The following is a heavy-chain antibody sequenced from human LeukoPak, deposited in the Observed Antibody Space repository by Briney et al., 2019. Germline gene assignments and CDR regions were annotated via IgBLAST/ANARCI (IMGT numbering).Heavy chain of an antibody. D-gene: IGHD6-19*01. CDR1: GGSFSTYF. V-gene: IGHV4-34*01. Sequence: SSETLSLTCAVYGGSFSTYFWSWIRQAPGKGLEWIGEIRQSGGTNYNPSLKSRLTISVDTSKNQFSLKLNSVTAADTAVYYCARDYGEWLVPSSWGQGTVVTVSS. J-gene: IGHJ5*02. CDR3: ARDYGEWLVPSS. CDR2: IRQSGGT.